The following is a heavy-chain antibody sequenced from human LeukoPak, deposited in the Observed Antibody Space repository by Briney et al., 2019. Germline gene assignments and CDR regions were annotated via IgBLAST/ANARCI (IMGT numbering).Heavy chain of an antibody. CDR2: IYYSGST. CDR3: ASQAVAEDYFDY. J-gene: IGHJ4*02. Sequence: SETLSLTCTVSGRSVSSGSYYWGWIRQPPGKGLEWIGYIYYSGSTNYNPSLKSRFTISVDTSKNQFSLKLSSVTAADTAVYYCASQAVAEDYFDYWGQGTLVTVSS. CDR1: GRSVSSGSYY. V-gene: IGHV4-61*01. D-gene: IGHD6-19*01.